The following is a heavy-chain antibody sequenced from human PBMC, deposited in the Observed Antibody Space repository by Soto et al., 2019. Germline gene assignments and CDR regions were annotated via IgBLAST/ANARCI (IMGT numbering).Heavy chain of an antibody. D-gene: IGHD2-8*01. J-gene: IGHJ4*02. CDR3: ARPPSPGCINAICYPLDF. Sequence: SVKVSCKASGYTFTSYAISWVRQASGQGLEWMGGIIPIFGTANYAQKFQGRVTMAADESTNTAYMELSSLRSEDTAVYYCARPPSPGCINAICYPLDFWGQGAPVTVSS. CDR2: IIPIFGTA. V-gene: IGHV1-69*13. CDR1: GYTFTSYA.